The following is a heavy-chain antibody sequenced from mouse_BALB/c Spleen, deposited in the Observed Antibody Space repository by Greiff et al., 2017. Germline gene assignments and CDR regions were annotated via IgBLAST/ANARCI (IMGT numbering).Heavy chain of an antibody. CDR3: TRDGG. V-gene: IGHV5-6-4*01. Sequence: EVQVVESGGGLVKPGGSLKLSCAASGFTFSSYTMSWVRQTPEKRLEWVATISSGGSYTYYPDSVKGRFTISRDNAKNTLYLQMSSLKSEDTAMYYCTRDGGWGQGTTLTVSS. J-gene: IGHJ2*01. CDR1: GFTFSSYT. CDR2: ISSGGSYT.